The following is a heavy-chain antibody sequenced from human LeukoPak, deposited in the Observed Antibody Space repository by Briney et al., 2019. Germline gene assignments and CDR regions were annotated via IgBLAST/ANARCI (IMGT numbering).Heavy chain of an antibody. J-gene: IGHJ4*02. CDR2: ISGSGGST. V-gene: IGHV3-23*01. Sequence: GGSLRLSCAASGFTFSSYAMSWVRQAPGEGLEWVSAISGSGGSTYYADSVKGRFTLSRDNSKNTLYLQMNSLRAEGTAVYYCARAWGTYSHNDYWGQGTLVTVSS. CDR3: ARAWGTYSHNDY. D-gene: IGHD1-26*01. CDR1: GFTFSSYA.